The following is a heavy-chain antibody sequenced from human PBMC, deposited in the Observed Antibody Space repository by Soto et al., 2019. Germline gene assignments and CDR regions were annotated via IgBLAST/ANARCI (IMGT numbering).Heavy chain of an antibody. Sequence: SQTLSLTCVISGDSVSSNSAAWNWSRQSPSRGLEWLGRTYYRSKWYNDYAVSVKSRITINPDTSKNQFSLQLNSVTPEDTAVYYCARERPGGYSSSWYPGADGMDVWGQGTTVTVSS. CDR3: ARERPGGYSSSWYPGADGMDV. V-gene: IGHV6-1*01. D-gene: IGHD6-13*01. CDR2: TYYRSKWYN. J-gene: IGHJ6*02. CDR1: GDSVSSNSAA.